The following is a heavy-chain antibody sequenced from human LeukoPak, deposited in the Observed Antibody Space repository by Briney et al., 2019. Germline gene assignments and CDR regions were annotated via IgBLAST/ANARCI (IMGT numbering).Heavy chain of an antibody. CDR3: AKGDSGSYYYYMNV. J-gene: IGHJ6*03. D-gene: IGHD3-10*01. V-gene: IGHV3-30*02. CDR1: GFSFGDYG. CDR2: IEYDGSDK. Sequence: QPRGSLRLSCVASGFSFGDYGMHWVLQAPGKGLEWMAFIEYDGSDKFYADSVKGRITISRDNSKNTLYLQMNGLKIEDTAVYFCAKGDSGSYYYYMNVWGKGTTVIVSS.